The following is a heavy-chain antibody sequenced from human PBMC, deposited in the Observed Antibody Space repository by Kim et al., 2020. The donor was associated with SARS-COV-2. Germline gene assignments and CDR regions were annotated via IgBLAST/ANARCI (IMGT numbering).Heavy chain of an antibody. V-gene: IGHV3-15*01. J-gene: IGHJ4*02. CDR3: TYYYDSGFYNGLDY. Sequence: ATPVKDRFTISRNDSKNTLYLQMNSMKSEDTAVYYCTYYYDSGFYNGLDYWGQGTLVTVSS. D-gene: IGHD3-22*01.